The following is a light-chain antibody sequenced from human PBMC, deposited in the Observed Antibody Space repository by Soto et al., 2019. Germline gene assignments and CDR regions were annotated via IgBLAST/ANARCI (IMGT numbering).Light chain of an antibody. CDR3: QQYGSSPLT. Sequence: EIVLTHSPATLSLSPGERATLSCRASQSVNNDFLAWYQQKPGHAPRLLIYTGSYRATGIADRVSGSGSGTDFTLTISRLEPEDFAVYYCQQYGSSPLTFGGGTKVDIK. CDR1: QSVNNDF. CDR2: TGS. V-gene: IGKV3-20*01. J-gene: IGKJ4*01.